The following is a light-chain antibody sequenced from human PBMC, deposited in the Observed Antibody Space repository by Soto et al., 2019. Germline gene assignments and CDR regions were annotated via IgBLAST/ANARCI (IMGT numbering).Light chain of an antibody. CDR1: SGHSSYA. V-gene: IGLV4-69*01. Sequence: QSVLAQSPSASASLGASVKLTCTLSSGHSSYAITWHQQQPEKGPRYLMKVNSDGSHIKGDGIPDRFSGSSSGAERYLTISSLQSEDEADYYCQTWGSGPWVFGGGTKVTVL. CDR3: QTWGSGPWV. CDR2: VNSDGSH. J-gene: IGLJ3*02.